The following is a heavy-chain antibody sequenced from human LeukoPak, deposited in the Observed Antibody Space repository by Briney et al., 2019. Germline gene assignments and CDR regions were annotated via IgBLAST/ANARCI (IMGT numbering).Heavy chain of an antibody. CDR1: GFTFSTYG. CDR3: AKDHCTNGVCYTDY. Sequence: PGGSLRLSCAASGFTFSTYGMHWVRQAPGKGLEWMAFIQYEGSNKYYADSVKGRFTISRDNSKNTLYLQMNSLRGEDTAIYYCAKDHCTNGVCYTDYWGQGTLVTVSS. D-gene: IGHD2-8*01. V-gene: IGHV3-30*02. CDR2: IQYEGSNK. J-gene: IGHJ4*02.